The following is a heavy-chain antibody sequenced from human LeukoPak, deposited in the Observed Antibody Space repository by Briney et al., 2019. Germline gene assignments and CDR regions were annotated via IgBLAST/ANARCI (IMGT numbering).Heavy chain of an antibody. V-gene: IGHV3-74*01. J-gene: IGHJ6*03. D-gene: IGHD1-26*01. Sequence: PGGSLRLSCAASGFSFSIYWMHWVRQSPGEGPVWVSRINGDGRTTSYTDSVKGRFTVSRDDAGNTLYLQMNTLTADDTAVYYCTRGCGIYFATCPYSYYMDVWGKGTTVTVTS. CDR2: INGDGRTT. CDR1: GFSFSIYW. CDR3: TRGCGIYFATCPYSYYMDV.